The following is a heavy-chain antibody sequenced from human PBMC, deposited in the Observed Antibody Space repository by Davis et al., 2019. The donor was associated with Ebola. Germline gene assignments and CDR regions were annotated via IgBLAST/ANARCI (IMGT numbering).Heavy chain of an antibody. CDR1: GFTFSSYS. D-gene: IGHD7-27*01. Sequence: GESLKISCAASGFTFSSYSMNWVRQAPGKGLEWVSYISSSSSTIYYADSVKGRFTISRDNAKNSLYLQMNSLRDEDTAVYYCARDSYWGWGGWFDPWGQGTLVTVSS. J-gene: IGHJ5*02. V-gene: IGHV3-48*02. CDR2: ISSSSSTI. CDR3: ARDSYWGWGGWFDP.